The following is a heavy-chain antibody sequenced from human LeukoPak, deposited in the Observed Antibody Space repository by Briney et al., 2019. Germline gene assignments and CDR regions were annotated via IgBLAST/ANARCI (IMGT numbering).Heavy chain of an antibody. J-gene: IGHJ4*02. D-gene: IGHD2-15*01. V-gene: IGHV1-8*01. CDR2: MNPNSGNT. CDR3: ASALRGCSGGNCYSTALYYFDY. CDR1: GYTFTSYD. Sequence: ASVKVSCKASGYTFTSYDINWVRQATGQGLEWMGWMNPNSGNTGYAQKFQGRVTMTRNTSISTADMELSSLRSEDTAVYYCASALRGCSGGNCYSTALYYFDYWGQGTLVTVSS.